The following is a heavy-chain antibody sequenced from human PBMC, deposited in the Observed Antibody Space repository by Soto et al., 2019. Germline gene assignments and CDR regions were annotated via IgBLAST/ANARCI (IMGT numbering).Heavy chain of an antibody. CDR1: GFPFCDYY. J-gene: IGHJ4*02. D-gene: IGHD3-22*01. CDR3: ARDAGSGDHDSGYHYAFDY. Sequence: PGGSLRLSCAASGFPFCDYYMSWIRQAPGKGLEWVSYFSNSGSTMFYADSVKGRFTISRDNAKNSVYLHMHSLRAEDTAVYYCARDAGSGDHDSGYHYAFDYWGQGTLVTVSS. V-gene: IGHV3-11*01. CDR2: FSNSGSTM.